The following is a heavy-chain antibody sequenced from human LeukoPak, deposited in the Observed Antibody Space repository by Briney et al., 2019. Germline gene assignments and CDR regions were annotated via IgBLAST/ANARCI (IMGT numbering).Heavy chain of an antibody. CDR3: AIGRGYTYDTDAFDI. D-gene: IGHD5-18*01. CDR1: GFTFSTYA. V-gene: IGHV3-23*01. Sequence: GGSLRLSCAASGFTFSTYAMNWVRQAPGKGLEWVSGISGSSDSTYYADAVKGRFTISRDNSKNTLYLQMNSLRAEDTAVYYCAIGRGYTYDTDAFDIWGQGTMVTVSS. J-gene: IGHJ3*02. CDR2: ISGSSDST.